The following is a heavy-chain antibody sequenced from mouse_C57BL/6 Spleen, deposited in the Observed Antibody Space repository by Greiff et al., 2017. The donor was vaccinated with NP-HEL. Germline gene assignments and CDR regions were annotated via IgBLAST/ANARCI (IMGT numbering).Heavy chain of an antibody. CDR3: ARRESGYFDV. J-gene: IGHJ1*03. CDR1: GHTFTSYW. Sequence: VQLQQPGAELVKPGASVKLSCKASGHTFTSYWMHWVKQRPGQGLEWIGMIHPNSGSTNYNEKFKSKATLTVDKSSSTAYMQLSSLTSEDSAVYYCARRESGYFDVWGTGTTVTVSS. CDR2: IHPNSGST. V-gene: IGHV1-64*01.